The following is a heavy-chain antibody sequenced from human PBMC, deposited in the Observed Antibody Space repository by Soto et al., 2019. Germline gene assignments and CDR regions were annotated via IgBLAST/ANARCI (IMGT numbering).Heavy chain of an antibody. J-gene: IGHJ6*03. V-gene: IGHV1-8*01. CDR1: GYTFTSYD. Sequence: QVQLVQSGAEVKKPGASVKVSCKASGYTFTSYDINWVRQATGQGLEWMGWMNPNSGNTGYAQKFQGRVTMTRNTSISTADMELSSLRSEDTAVYYCARGVNYDFFYYYYMDVWGKGTTVTVSS. D-gene: IGHD3-3*01. CDR3: ARGVNYDFFYYYYMDV. CDR2: MNPNSGNT.